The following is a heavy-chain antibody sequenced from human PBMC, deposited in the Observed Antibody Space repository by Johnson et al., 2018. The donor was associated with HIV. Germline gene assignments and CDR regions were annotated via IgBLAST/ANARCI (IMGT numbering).Heavy chain of an antibody. V-gene: IGHV3-53*01. Sequence: VQLVESGGGLIQPGGSLRLSCAASGFTGSRNYMSWVRQAPGKGLASVSTISGGGNTYYADSVTGRFTISRDNSKNTRYLQMNTLRAEDTAVYSCARGGLLWEGDAFDIWGQGTMVTVSS. CDR3: ARGGLLWEGDAFDI. CDR2: ISGGGNT. CDR1: GFTGSRNY. D-gene: IGHD3-10*01. J-gene: IGHJ3*02.